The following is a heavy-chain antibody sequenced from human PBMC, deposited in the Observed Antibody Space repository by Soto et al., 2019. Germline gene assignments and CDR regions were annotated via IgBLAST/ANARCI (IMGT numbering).Heavy chain of an antibody. V-gene: IGHV4-4*02. CDR1: GGSISSSNW. J-gene: IGHJ6*02. D-gene: IGHD3-22*01. CDR3: ARDYYDSSGYYFGYYYYGMDV. CDR2: IYHSGST. Sequence: PSETLSLTCAVSGGSISSSNWWSWVRQPPGKGLEWIGEIYHSGSTNYNPSLKSRVTISVDKSKNQFSLKLSSVTAADTAVYYCARDYYDSSGYYFGYYYYGMDVWGQGTTVTVS.